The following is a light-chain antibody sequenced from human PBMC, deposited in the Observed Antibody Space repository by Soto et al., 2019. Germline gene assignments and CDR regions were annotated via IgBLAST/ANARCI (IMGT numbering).Light chain of an antibody. Sequence: NFMLTQPHSVSESPGKTVTISWTRSSGSVASNYVQWYQQRPGSAPLTVIFEDNNRPSGVRDRFSGSIDSSTNSASLTISGLKTEDEAVYYCQSYDSDNLWVFGGGTKLTVL. V-gene: IGLV6-57*04. CDR1: SGSVASNY. CDR3: QSYDSDNLWV. CDR2: EDN. J-gene: IGLJ3*02.